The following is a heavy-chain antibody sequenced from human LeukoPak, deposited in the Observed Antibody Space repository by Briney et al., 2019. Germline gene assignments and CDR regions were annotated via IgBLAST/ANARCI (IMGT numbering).Heavy chain of an antibody. D-gene: IGHD5-24*01. V-gene: IGHV3-21*01. Sequence: AGSLRLSCAASGFTFTGYWMYWVRQAPGKGLEWVSSIYSTTTYIYYADSVKGRFTISRDNAENSLYLQMNSLRAEDTAVYYCARDQFIHAFDIWGQGTMVTVSS. CDR2: IYSTTTYI. J-gene: IGHJ3*02. CDR3: ARDQFIHAFDI. CDR1: GFTFTGYW.